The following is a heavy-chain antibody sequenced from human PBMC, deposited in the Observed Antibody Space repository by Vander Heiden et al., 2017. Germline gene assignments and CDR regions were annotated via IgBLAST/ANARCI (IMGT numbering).Heavy chain of an antibody. D-gene: IGHD6-19*01. J-gene: IGHJ3*02. CDR3: ATASSGWYLGAFDI. V-gene: IGHV3-15*04. CDR1: GSPFSDAW. CDR2: FETKTDGGAT. Sequence: EVQLVESGGGLVEPGGSLRLACAASGSPFSDAWMTWVRQVPGKGLEWVGHFETKTDGGATDYAAPVKGRFTISRDDSKTTLYLQMNSLKTEDTAVYYCATASSGWYLGAFDIWGQGTLVTVSS.